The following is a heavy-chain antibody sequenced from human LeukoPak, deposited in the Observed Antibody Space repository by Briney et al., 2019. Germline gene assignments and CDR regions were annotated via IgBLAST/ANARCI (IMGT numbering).Heavy chain of an antibody. CDR2: ITSRGDTT. V-gene: IGHV3-23*01. D-gene: IGHD2-2*01. Sequence: PGRSLRLSCAPSGFTFSSYWMTWVRQAPGRGLECVASITSRGDTTYYAVSVKGRFTISRDNSRITHYLQIYSLSAVDTTQYYYAKWPYLEGRGYCSSTTCPGWFDPWGHRTLGTVSS. CDR3: AKWPYLEGRGYCSSTTCPGWFDP. CDR1: GFTFSSYW. J-gene: IGHJ5*02.